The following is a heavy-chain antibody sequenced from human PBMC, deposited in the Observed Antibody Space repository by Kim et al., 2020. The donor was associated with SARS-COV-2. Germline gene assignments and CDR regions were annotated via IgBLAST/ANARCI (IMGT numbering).Heavy chain of an antibody. CDR2: IYYSGST. Sequence: SETLSLTCTVSGGSISSSSYYWGWIRQPPGKGLEWIGSIYYSGSTYYNPSLKSRVTISVDTSKNQFSLKLSSVTAADTAVYYCARRSLGIEAVAAHNAMDYYGMDVWGQGTTVTVSS. CDR1: GGSISSSSYY. J-gene: IGHJ6*02. CDR3: ARRSLGIEAVAAHNAMDYYGMDV. D-gene: IGHD5-18*01. V-gene: IGHV4-39*01.